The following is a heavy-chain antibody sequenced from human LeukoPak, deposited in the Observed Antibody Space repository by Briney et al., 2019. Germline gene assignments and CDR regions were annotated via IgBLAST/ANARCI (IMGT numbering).Heavy chain of an antibody. D-gene: IGHD5-24*01. CDR2: IYYSGST. Sequence: PGGSLRLSCAASGFTVSSNYMSWVRQAPGKGLEWIGSIYYSGSTYYNPSLKSRVTISVDTSKNQFSLKLSSVTAADTAVYYCARLRDGYNFNPFDYWGQGTLVTVSS. V-gene: IGHV4-39*01. J-gene: IGHJ4*02. CDR3: ARLRDGYNFNPFDY. CDR1: GFTVSSNY.